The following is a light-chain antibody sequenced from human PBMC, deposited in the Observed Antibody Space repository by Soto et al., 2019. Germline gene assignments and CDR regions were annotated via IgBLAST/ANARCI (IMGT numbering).Light chain of an antibody. CDR3: VLYLGSGIRV. J-gene: IGLJ3*02. CDR2: GTK. CDR1: SGSVSTRHF. V-gene: IGLV8-61*01. Sequence: QTVVTQEPSFSVSPGGTVTLTCGLSSGSVSTRHFPNWYQQTPVQPPRTLIYGTKTRSSGGPDRCSGSILGIRAALTITGAQADDESDYYCVLYLGSGIRVYGEGTKLTVL.